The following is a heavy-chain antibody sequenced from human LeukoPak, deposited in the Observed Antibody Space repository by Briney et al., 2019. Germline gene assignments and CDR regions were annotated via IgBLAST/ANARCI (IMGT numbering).Heavy chain of an antibody. J-gene: IGHJ4*02. CDR2: ISSSSSTI. CDR1: GFTFSSYS. CDR3: ARVRYDSSFDY. D-gene: IGHD3-22*01. Sequence: GGSLRLSCAASGFTFSSYSMNWVRQAPGKGLEWVSYISSSSSTIYYADSVKGRFTISRDNAKNSLYLQMNSLRAEDTAVYYCARVRYDSSFDYWGQGTLVTVSS. V-gene: IGHV3-48*01.